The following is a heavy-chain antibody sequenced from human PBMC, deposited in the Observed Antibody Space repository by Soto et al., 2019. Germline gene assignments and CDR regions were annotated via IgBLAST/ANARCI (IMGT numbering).Heavy chain of an antibody. CDR3: TRLVVVLEESFDI. J-gene: IGHJ3*02. D-gene: IGHD3-22*01. Sequence: HPGGSLRLSCAASGFTFSGSAMHWVRQASGKGLEWVGRIRSKANSYATAYAASVKGRFTISRDDSKNMAYLQMNSMKTEDTAVYYFTRLVVVLEESFDIWGQGTMVT. V-gene: IGHV3-73*01. CDR2: IRSKANSYAT. CDR1: GFTFSGSA.